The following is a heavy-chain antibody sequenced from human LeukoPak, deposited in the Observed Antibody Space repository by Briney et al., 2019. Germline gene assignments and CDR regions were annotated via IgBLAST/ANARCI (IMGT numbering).Heavy chain of an antibody. Sequence: RWASVKVSCKASGYTFTSYDINWVRQATGQGLEWMGWMNPNSGNTGYAQKFQGRVTMTRNTSISTAYMELSSLRSEDTAVYYCARGLVDIVVDYYMDVWGQGTLVTVSS. CDR1: GYTFTSYD. CDR2: MNPNSGNT. V-gene: IGHV1-8*01. J-gene: IGHJ4*02. CDR3: ARGLVDIVVDYYMDV. D-gene: IGHD5-12*01.